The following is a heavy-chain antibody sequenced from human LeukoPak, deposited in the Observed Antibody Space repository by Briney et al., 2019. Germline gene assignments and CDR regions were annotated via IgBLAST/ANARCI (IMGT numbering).Heavy chain of an antibody. Sequence: PGGSLRLSCAASGFTFDDYAMHWVRQAPGKGLEWVSGISWNSGSIGYADSVKGRFTISRDNAKNSLYLQMNSLRAEDMALYYCAKAEYSSSSDAFDIWGQGTMVTVSS. V-gene: IGHV3-9*03. CDR1: GFTFDDYA. J-gene: IGHJ3*02. D-gene: IGHD6-6*01. CDR3: AKAEYSSSSDAFDI. CDR2: ISWNSGSI.